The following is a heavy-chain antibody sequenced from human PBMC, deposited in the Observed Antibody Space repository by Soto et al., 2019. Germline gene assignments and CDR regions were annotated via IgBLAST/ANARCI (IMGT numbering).Heavy chain of an antibody. Sequence: SETLSLTCTVSGGSISSYYWSWIRQPPGKGLEWIGYIYYSGSTNYNPSLKSRVTISVDTSKNQFSLKLSSATAADTAVYYCAGSGYDIDYFDYWGQGTLVTVSS. CDR1: GGSISSYY. CDR2: IYYSGST. CDR3: AGSGYDIDYFDY. J-gene: IGHJ4*02. D-gene: IGHD5-12*01. V-gene: IGHV4-59*01.